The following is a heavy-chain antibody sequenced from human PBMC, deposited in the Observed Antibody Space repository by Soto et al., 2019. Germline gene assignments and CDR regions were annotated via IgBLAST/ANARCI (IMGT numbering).Heavy chain of an antibody. D-gene: IGHD3-3*01. CDR1: GFSLTTSGVG. Sequence: QITLKESGPTVVKPTETLTLTCTFSGFSLTTSGVGVGWVRQSPGKAPEWLALIYWDDDKRYSTSLNSRLIITKDTSKSQVVLTMANVDPADTATYYCAHRVLRTVFGLVTTTAIYFDFWGPRTPVVVSS. CDR2: IYWDDDK. V-gene: IGHV2-5*02. CDR3: AHRVLRTVFGLVTTTAIYFDF. J-gene: IGHJ4*02.